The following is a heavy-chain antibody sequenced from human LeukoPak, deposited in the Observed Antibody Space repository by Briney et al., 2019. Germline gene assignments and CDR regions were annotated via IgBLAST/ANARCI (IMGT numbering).Heavy chain of an antibody. Sequence: PSETLSLTCTVSGGSISSYYWSWIRQPAGKGLEWIGRIYTSGSTYYNPSLKSRVTISVDTSKNQFSLKLSSVTAADTAVYYCARVRSQQLPPWYFDLWGRGTLVTVSS. V-gene: IGHV4-4*07. D-gene: IGHD6-13*01. CDR2: IYTSGST. CDR1: GGSISSYY. CDR3: ARVRSQQLPPWYFDL. J-gene: IGHJ2*01.